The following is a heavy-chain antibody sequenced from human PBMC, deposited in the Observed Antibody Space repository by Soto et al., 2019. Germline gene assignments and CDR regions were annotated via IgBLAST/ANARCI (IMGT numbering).Heavy chain of an antibody. CDR3: TSLLEWSPSYYYYYGMDV. CDR2: IKSKTDGGTT. CDR1: GFTFSNAW. D-gene: IGHD3-3*01. J-gene: IGHJ6*02. V-gene: IGHV3-15*01. Sequence: EVQLVESGGGLVKPGGSLRLSCAASGFTFSNAWMSWVRQAPGKGLEWVGRIKSKTDGGTTDYAAPVKGRFTISRDDSKNTLYLQMNSLKTEDTAVYYCTSLLEWSPSYYYYYGMDVWGQGTTVTVSS.